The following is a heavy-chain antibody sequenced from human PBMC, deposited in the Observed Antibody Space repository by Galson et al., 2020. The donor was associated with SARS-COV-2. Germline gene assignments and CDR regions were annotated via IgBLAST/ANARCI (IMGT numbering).Heavy chain of an antibody. V-gene: IGHV4-59*01. Sequence: ETSETLSLTCTVSDAPISSYYWSWIRQPPGKGLEWIGYISYSGSTSYNPSLRSRVTISVDLSKNQLSLKVTSVTAADTAGYYWAREPAPLYGDSDYYGRDVWGRGTAVAVSS. D-gene: IGHD4-17*01. CDR3: AREPAPLYGDSDYYGRDV. CDR2: ISYSGST. CDR1: DAPISSYY. J-gene: IGHJ6*02.